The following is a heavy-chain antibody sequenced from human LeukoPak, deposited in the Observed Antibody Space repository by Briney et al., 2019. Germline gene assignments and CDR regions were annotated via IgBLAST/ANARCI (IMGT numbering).Heavy chain of an antibody. CDR2: ISSSSSYI. Sequence: GGSLRLSCAASGFTFSSYSMNWVRQAPGKGLEWVSSISSSSSYIYYAVSVKGRFTISRDNAKNSLYLQMNSLRAEDTAVYYCARDGFDFWSGYAYYFDYWGQGTLVTVSS. V-gene: IGHV3-21*03. CDR3: ARDGFDFWSGYAYYFDY. J-gene: IGHJ4*02. D-gene: IGHD3-3*01. CDR1: GFTFSSYS.